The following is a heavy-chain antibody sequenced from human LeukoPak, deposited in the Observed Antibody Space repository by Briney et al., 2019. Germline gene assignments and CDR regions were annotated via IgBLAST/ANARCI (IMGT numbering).Heavy chain of an antibody. CDR3: ATPERGYSGYDFGS. CDR1: GYTFTGYY. CDR2: IKPNSGGT. J-gene: IGHJ4*02. V-gene: IGHV1-2*02. D-gene: IGHD5-12*01. Sequence: ASVKVSCKASGYTFTGYYMHWVREAPGQGLEWMGWIKPNSGGTNYARKFQGRVTMTRDTSISTAYMELSRLRSDDTAVYYCATPERGYSGYDFGSWGQGTLVTVSS.